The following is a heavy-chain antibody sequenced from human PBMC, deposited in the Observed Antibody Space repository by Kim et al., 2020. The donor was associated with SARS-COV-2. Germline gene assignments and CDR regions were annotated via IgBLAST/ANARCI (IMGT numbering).Heavy chain of an antibody. D-gene: IGHD5-12*01. CDR3: AKDIGGSLDS. Sequence: TCYADSVKSRLTIYRDHNKNSLYLQMNSLRTEDSALHYCAKDIGGSLDSWGQATLVTVSS. J-gene: IGHJ4*02. CDR2: T. V-gene: IGHV3-43*01.